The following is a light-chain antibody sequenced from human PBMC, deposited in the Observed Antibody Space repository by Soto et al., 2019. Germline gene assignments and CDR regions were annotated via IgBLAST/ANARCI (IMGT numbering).Light chain of an antibody. J-gene: IGKJ4*01. CDR2: GAS. CDR3: QQYGSSPPDT. Sequence: EIVLTQSSGTLSLSPGERATLSCRAGQSVSSSYLAWYQQKPGQAPRLLIYGASSRATGIPDRFSGSGSGTDFTLTISRLEPEDFAVYYCQQYGSSPPDTFGGGTKVDIK. V-gene: IGKV3-20*01. CDR1: QSVSSSY.